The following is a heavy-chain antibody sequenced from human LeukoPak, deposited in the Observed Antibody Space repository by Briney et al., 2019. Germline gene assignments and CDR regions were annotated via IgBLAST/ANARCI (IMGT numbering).Heavy chain of an antibody. CDR2: IYYSGST. D-gene: IGHD3-22*01. J-gene: IGHJ4*02. V-gene: IGHV4-39*07. Sequence: SETLSLTCTVSGGSISSSSYYWGWIRQPPGKGLEWIGSIYYSGSTYYNPSLKSRVTISVDTSKNQFSLKLSSVTAADTAVYYCARDLYYYDSSGYPNLGYFDYWGQGTLVTVSS. CDR3: ARDLYYYDSSGYPNLGYFDY. CDR1: GGSISSSSYY.